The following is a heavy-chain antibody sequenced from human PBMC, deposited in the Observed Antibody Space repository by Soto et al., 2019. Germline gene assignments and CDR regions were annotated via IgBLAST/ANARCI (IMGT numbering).Heavy chain of an antibody. D-gene: IGHD1-1*01. V-gene: IGHV1-69*02. CDR2: IIPILGIA. J-gene: IGHJ4*02. CDR1: GGTFSSYT. Sequence: QVQLVQSGAEVKKPGSSVKVSCKASGGTFSSYTISWVRQAPGQGLEWMGRIIPILGIANYAQKFQGRVTITADKSTSTAYMELSSLRSEDTAVYYCAIASPYTQVNGYFDYWGQGTLVTVSS. CDR3: AIASPYTQVNGYFDY.